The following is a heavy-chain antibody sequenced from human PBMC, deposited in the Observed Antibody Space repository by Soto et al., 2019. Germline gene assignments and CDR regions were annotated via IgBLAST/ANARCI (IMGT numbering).Heavy chain of an antibody. Sequence: QITLKESGPSLVEPTQTLTLTCTFSGFSLTTYGEGVGWIRQPPGKALECLALVYWDDDNRYSPFLHNRLRVIKDTSKNQVVLMMTDMDPEDSGTYFCAHRRRLDQVWNYGTFDYWGQGALVTVSS. J-gene: IGHJ4*02. V-gene: IGHV2-5*02. CDR3: AHRRRLDQVWNYGTFDY. CDR2: VYWDDDN. CDR1: GFSLTTYGEG. D-gene: IGHD1-7*01.